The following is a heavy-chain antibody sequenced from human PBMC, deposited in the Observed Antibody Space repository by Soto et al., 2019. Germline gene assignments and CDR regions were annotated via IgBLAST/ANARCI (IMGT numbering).Heavy chain of an antibody. Sequence: QVQLVESGGGVVQPGRSLRLSCAASGFTFSSYGMQWVRQAPGKGLEWVAVLWSDGSNKYYADSVKGRFNISRDNSKNTLYLQRNSLRDEATAVDYWARAMREGEYWYFAYWGQGTLFTVS. D-gene: IGHD6-6*01. V-gene: IGHV3-33*01. CDR1: GFTFSSYG. CDR2: LWSDGSNK. CDR3: ARAMREGEYWYFAY. J-gene: IGHJ4*02.